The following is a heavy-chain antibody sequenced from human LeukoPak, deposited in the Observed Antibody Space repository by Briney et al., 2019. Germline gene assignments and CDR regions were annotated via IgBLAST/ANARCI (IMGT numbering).Heavy chain of an antibody. D-gene: IGHD7-27*01. Sequence: SETLSLTCTVSGGSISSSSYYWGWIRQPPGKGLEWIGSIYYSGSTYYNPSLKSRVTISVDTSKNQFSLKLSSVTAADTAVYYCARGRELGMGYYYYYMDVWGKGTTVTISS. CDR3: ARGRELGMGYYYYYMDV. CDR1: GGSISSSSYY. V-gene: IGHV4-39*07. J-gene: IGHJ6*03. CDR2: IYYSGST.